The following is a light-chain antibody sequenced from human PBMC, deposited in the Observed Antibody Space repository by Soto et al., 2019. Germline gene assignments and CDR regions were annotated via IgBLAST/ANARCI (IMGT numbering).Light chain of an antibody. CDR3: QQHSNWPLT. CDR2: DAS. CDR1: QGVRSY. V-gene: IGKV3D-11*01. Sequence: VFPQSPATLSLSPGAGSTLSGRARQGVRSYLAWYQQKTGQAPRLLIYDASNRATGIPARFSGSGPGTDFTLTISSLEPEDFSVYYGQQHSNWPLTFGGGTKVDIK. J-gene: IGKJ4*01.